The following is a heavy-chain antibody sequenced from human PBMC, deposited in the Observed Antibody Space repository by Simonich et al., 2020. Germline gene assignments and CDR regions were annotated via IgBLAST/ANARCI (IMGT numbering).Heavy chain of an antibody. V-gene: IGHV3-21*01. D-gene: IGHD3-10*01. J-gene: IGHJ4*02. Sequence: GGGLVKPGGSLSLPFAASGFPFISNTMNWVRQAPGKGLGWVSSISSSSSYIYYADSVKGRFTISRDNAKNSLYLQMNSLRAEDTAVYYCARDTSYYGSGSYYFDYWGQGTLVTVSS. CDR2: ISSSSSYI. CDR3: ARDTSYYGSGSYYFDY. CDR1: GFPFISNT.